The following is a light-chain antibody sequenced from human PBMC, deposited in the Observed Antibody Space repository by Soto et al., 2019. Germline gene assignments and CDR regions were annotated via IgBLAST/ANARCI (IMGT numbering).Light chain of an antibody. J-gene: IGKJ5*01. CDR2: DAS. CDR3: QQYGNSPIT. CDR1: QSISSL. V-gene: IGKV1-5*01. Sequence: DIQMTQSPSTLSASVGDIVTITCRASQSISSLLAWYQQKPGKAPKLLIYDASSLESGVPSRFSGSGSGTDFTLTISRLEPQDFAVYYCQQYGNSPITFGQGTRLEIK.